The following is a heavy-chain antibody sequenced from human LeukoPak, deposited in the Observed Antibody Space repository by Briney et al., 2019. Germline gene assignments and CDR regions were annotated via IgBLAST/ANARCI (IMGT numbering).Heavy chain of an antibody. J-gene: IGHJ4*02. V-gene: IGHV3-23*01. CDR3: ATSGGVEMATISDY. CDR2: ISGSGGST. Sequence: GGSLRLSCAASGFTFSSYAMSWVRQAPGKGLEWVSAISGSGGSTYYADSVKGRFTISRDNSKNTLYLQMNSLRAEDTAVYYCATSGGVEMATISDYWGQGTLVTVSS. CDR1: GFTFSSYA. D-gene: IGHD5-24*01.